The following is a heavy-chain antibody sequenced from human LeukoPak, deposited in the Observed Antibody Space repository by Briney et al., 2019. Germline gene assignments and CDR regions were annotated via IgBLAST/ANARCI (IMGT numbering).Heavy chain of an antibody. CDR1: GFTFSSYW. CDR2: INSDGRTT. J-gene: IGHJ4*02. V-gene: IGHV3-74*01. CDR3: ARYRMAIDY. D-gene: IGHD1-26*01. Sequence: PGGSLRLSCAASGFTFSSYWMHWVRQAPGKGLVWVSGINSDGRTTTYVDSVKGRFTISRDNAKNTLYLQMNSLRAEDTAVYYCARYRMAIDYWGQGTLVTVSS.